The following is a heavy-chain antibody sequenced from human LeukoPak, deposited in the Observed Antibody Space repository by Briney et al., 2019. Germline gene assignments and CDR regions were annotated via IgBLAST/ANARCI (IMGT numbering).Heavy chain of an antibody. V-gene: IGHV3-74*01. CDR3: ARALSSWYSEF. J-gene: IGHJ4*02. CDR2: INSDGISA. D-gene: IGHD6-13*01. CDR1: GFTFSSYR. Sequence: GGSLRLSCAASGFTFSSYRMHWVRQAPGKGLVWVSRINSDGISASYADSVKGRFTISRDNAKNTLYLQINSLRAEDTAVYYCARALSSWYSEFWGQGTLVTVSS.